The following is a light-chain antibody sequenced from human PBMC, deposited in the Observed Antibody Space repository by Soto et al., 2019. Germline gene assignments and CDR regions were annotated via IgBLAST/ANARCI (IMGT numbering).Light chain of an antibody. CDR3: QQYSILPHT. J-gene: IGKJ2*01. Sequence: ESVLTQSPGTLSLSPGERATLSCRASQSVSNAFFAWYQQKPGQAPRLLIYGVSSRATGIPDRFSGSGSGTDFTLTISRLEPEDFVVYFCQQYSILPHTFGQGTKLEVK. V-gene: IGKV3-20*01. CDR2: GVS. CDR1: QSVSNAF.